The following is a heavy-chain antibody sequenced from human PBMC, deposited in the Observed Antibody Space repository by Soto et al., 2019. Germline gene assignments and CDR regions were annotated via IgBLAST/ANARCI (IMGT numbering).Heavy chain of an antibody. CDR3: ARTTRDIVVVPAAILFGY. J-gene: IGHJ4*02. CDR1: GFTFSSYA. D-gene: IGHD2-2*02. Sequence: PGGSLRLSCAASGFTFSSYAMSWIRQAPGKWLEWVSAISGSGGSTYYADSVKGRFTIPRDNSKNTLYLQMNSLRAEDTAVYYCARTTRDIVVVPAAILFGYWGQGXLVTVYS. CDR2: ISGSGGST. V-gene: IGHV3-23*01.